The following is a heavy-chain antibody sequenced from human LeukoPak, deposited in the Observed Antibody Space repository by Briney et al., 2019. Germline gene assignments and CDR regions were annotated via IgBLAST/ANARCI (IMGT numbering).Heavy chain of an antibody. CDR1: GGSFSDYY. Sequence: LSLTCAVYGGSFSDYYMSWIRQAPGKGLEWVSYISSSGSTIYYADSVKGRFTISRDNAKNSLYLQMNSLRAEDTAVYYCARVGDSSGRWGQGTLVTVSS. D-gene: IGHD6-19*01. CDR3: ARVGDSSGR. J-gene: IGHJ4*02. V-gene: IGHV3-11*01. CDR2: ISSSGSTI.